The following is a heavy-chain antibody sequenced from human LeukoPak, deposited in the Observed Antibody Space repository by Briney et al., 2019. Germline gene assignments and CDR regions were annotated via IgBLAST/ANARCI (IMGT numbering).Heavy chain of an antibody. CDR2: IYTSGST. CDR3: ARMTTVTTGDWFDP. Sequence: PSQTLSLTCTVSGGSISSGSYYWSWIRQPAGKGLEWIGRIYTSGSTNYNPSLKSRVTISVDTSKNQFSLKLSSVTAADTAVYYCARMTTVTTGDWFDPWGQGTLVTVSS. CDR1: GGSISSGSYY. D-gene: IGHD4-11*01. J-gene: IGHJ5*02. V-gene: IGHV4-61*02.